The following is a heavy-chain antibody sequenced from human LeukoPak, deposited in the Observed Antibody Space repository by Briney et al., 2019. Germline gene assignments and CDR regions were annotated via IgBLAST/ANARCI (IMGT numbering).Heavy chain of an antibody. V-gene: IGHV3-15*01. CDR2: IKSKTDGGTT. D-gene: IGHD2-2*01. Sequence: GGSLRLSCAASGFTFSNAWMSWVRQAPGKGLEWVGRIKSKTDGGTTDYAAPVKGRFTISRDDSKNTLYLQMNSLKTEDTAVYYCTTERTGVVPPFYYYYYMDVWGKGTTVTVSS. CDR3: TTERTGVVPPFYYYYYMDV. CDR1: GFTFSNAW. J-gene: IGHJ6*03.